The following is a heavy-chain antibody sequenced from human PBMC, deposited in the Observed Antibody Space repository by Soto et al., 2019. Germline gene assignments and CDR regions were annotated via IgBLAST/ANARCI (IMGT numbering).Heavy chain of an antibody. Sequence: SVKVSCNASGGTFSSYAISWVRPAPGQGLEWMGGIIPIFGTANYAQKFQGRVTITADKATSTAYMELSSLRSEDTAVYYCSGVATAILYDAFDIWG. CDR2: IIPIFGTA. V-gene: IGHV1-69*06. J-gene: IGHJ3*02. D-gene: IGHD2-21*02. CDR3: SGVATAILYDAFDI. CDR1: GGTFSSYA.